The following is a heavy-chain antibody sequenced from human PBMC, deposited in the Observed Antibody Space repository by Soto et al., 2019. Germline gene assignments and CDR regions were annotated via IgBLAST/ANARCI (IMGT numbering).Heavy chain of an antibody. D-gene: IGHD2-2*01. V-gene: IGHV1-69*06. Sequence: QVQLVQSGAEVKKPGSSVKVSCKASGGTFSSYAISWVRQAPGQGLEWMGGIILTFGTANYAQKFQGRVTITADKSTSTAYMELSSLRSEDTAVYYCARDLLYCSSTSCSGDWFDPWGQGTLVTVSS. CDR1: GGTFSSYA. CDR2: IILTFGTA. J-gene: IGHJ5*02. CDR3: ARDLLYCSSTSCSGDWFDP.